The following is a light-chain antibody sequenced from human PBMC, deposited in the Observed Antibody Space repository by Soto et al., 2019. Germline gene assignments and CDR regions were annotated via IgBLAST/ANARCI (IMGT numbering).Light chain of an antibody. CDR2: EVT. Sequence: QSVLTQPASVSGSPGQSITISCTGTSSDVGAYNYVSWYQHHPGKVPKLLIYEVTNRPSGVSDRFSGSKSGNTASLTISGLQAEDEADYYCILKRDRSTLFFFRTGT. V-gene: IGLV2-14*01. CDR3: ILKRDRSTLFF. J-gene: IGLJ6*01. CDR1: SSDVGAYNY.